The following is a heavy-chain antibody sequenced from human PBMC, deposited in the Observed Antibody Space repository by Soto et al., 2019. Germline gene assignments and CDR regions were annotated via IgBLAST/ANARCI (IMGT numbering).Heavy chain of an antibody. J-gene: IGHJ5*02. CDR1: GGSISSGDYY. Sequence: PSAPLSLTCTVSGGSISSGDYYWSWIRQPPGKGLEWIGYIYYSGSTYYNPSLKSRVTISVDTSTNQFSLKLSSVTAADTAVYYCARLHAIHNWFDPWGQGTLVTVSS. D-gene: IGHD2-8*01. CDR3: ARLHAIHNWFDP. CDR2: IYYSGST. V-gene: IGHV4-30-4*01.